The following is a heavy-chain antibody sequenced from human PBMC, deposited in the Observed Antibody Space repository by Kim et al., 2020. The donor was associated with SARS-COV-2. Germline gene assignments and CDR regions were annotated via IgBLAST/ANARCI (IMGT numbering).Heavy chain of an antibody. CDR3: AREAEWVGATY. CDR1: GGSISGSSDF. Sequence: SETLSLTCTVSGGSISGSSDFWGWIRQPPGKGLEWIGSIYYIGSTYYNPSLKSRVTISIDTSKNQFSLKMTSVTAADTAVYYCAREAEWVGATYCGLGTL. D-gene: IGHD3-3*01. J-gene: IGHJ4*02. CDR2: IYYIGST. V-gene: IGHV4-39*07.